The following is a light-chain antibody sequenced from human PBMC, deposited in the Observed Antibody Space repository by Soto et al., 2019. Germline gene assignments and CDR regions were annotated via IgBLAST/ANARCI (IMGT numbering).Light chain of an antibody. J-gene: IGKJ2*01. CDR3: MQAIQPYT. CDR1: QSLVHSDGNTY. CDR2: MIS. V-gene: IGKV2-24*01. Sequence: DIVMTQTPLSSPVTLGQRASSSCRSIQSLVHSDGNTYLSWLQQRPGQPPRLLIYMISNRFSGVPDRFSGIGAGTDFTLKISRVEAEDVGVYYCMQAIQPYTFGQGTKLEIK.